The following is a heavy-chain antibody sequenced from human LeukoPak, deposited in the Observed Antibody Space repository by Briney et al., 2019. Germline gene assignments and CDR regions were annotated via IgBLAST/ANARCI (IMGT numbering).Heavy chain of an antibody. D-gene: IGHD3-10*01. Sequence: QIGGSLTHSRAASGFTFSSYGLRWVRQAPGKGLEWEAVISSDGSNKYHADSVKGRCTISRDNSKNTLSLQMNSLRAADTAVYYCAKIFDGRFGELVGDAFDIWGQGTMVTVSS. CDR1: GFTFSSYG. CDR3: AKIFDGRFGELVGDAFDI. V-gene: IGHV3-30*18. J-gene: IGHJ3*02. CDR2: ISSDGSNK.